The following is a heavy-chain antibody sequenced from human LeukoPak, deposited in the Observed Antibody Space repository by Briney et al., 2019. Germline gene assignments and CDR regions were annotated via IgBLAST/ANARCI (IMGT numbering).Heavy chain of an antibody. J-gene: IGHJ4*02. CDR1: GFTFSSYA. D-gene: IGHD4-11*01. CDR3: ARSEAAVTLDY. V-gene: IGHV3-64*01. CDR2: ISSNGGST. Sequence: GSLRLSCAASGFTFSSYAMHWVRQAPGKGLEYVSAISSNGGSTYYANSVKGRFTISRNNSKNTLYLQMGSLRAEDMAVYYCARSEAAVTLDYWGQGTLVTVSS.